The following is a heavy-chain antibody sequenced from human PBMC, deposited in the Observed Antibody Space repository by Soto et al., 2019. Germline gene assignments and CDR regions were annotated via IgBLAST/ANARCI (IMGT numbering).Heavy chain of an antibody. Sequence: GGSLRLSCAASGFTFSSYWMSWVREAPGKGLEWVANIKQDGSEKYYVDSVKGRFTISRDNAKNSLYLQMNSLRAEDTAVYYCARVGCSGGSCYSYLAYWGQGTLVTVSS. CDR2: IKQDGSEK. J-gene: IGHJ4*02. D-gene: IGHD2-15*01. V-gene: IGHV3-7*01. CDR1: GFTFSSYW. CDR3: ARVGCSGGSCYSYLAY.